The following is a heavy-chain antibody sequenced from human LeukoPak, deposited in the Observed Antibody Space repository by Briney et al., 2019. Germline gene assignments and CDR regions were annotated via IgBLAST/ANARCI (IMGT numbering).Heavy chain of an antibody. CDR3: ASRDGYNWAVDY. V-gene: IGHV3-7*03. Sequence: AGGSLRLSCEGSAFIFSGHWMNWVRQTPGKGLEWVASIKEDGSERQYVDSAKGRFSISRDNTKGSLFLQLNSLRAEDTAVYYCASRDGYNWAVDYWGQGTLVTVSS. CDR1: AFIFSGHW. D-gene: IGHD5-24*01. CDR2: IKEDGSER. J-gene: IGHJ4*02.